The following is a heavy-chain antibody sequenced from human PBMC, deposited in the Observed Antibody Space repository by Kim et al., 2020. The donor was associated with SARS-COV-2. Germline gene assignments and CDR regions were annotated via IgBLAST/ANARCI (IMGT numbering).Heavy chain of an antibody. J-gene: IGHJ6*02. CDR1: GDTFSSYA. D-gene: IGHD6-19*01. Sequence: SVKVSCKASGDTFSSYAISWVRQAPGQGLEWMGGIIPIFGTANYAQKFQGRVTITADESTSTAYMELSSLRSEDTAVYYCAIPLRWQWLVRDYYYGMDVWGQGTTVTVSS. CDR2: IIPIFGTA. V-gene: IGHV1-69*13. CDR3: AIPLRWQWLVRDYYYGMDV.